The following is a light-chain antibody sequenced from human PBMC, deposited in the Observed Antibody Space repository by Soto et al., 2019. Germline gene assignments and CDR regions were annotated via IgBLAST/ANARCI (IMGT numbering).Light chain of an antibody. CDR1: QSISSY. CDR3: QQSYITPCT. Sequence: EIQMTQSPSSLSASVGDRVTITCRASQSISSYLNWYQQKPGKAPKLLIYAASSLQSGVPSRFSGSGSGTDFTLTISTLQPDDLATYYCQQSYITPCTFGQGTKLEIK. J-gene: IGKJ2*02. V-gene: IGKV1-39*01. CDR2: AAS.